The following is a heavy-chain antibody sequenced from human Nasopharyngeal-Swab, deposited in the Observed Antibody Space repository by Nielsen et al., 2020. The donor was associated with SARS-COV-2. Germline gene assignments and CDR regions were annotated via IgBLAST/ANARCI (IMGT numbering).Heavy chain of an antibody. D-gene: IGHD3-3*01. CDR1: GFTFNNYN. CDR2: ISSSSSYI. V-gene: IGHV3-21*01. Sequence: GGSLRLSCAASGFTFNNYNFNWVRQAPGKGLEWVSSISSSSSYIYYADSVKGRFTISRDNAKNSLYLQMSSLRAEDTAVYYCARDGLDYDFWSAYFMDVWGQGTTVTVS. J-gene: IGHJ6*02. CDR3: ARDGLDYDFWSAYFMDV.